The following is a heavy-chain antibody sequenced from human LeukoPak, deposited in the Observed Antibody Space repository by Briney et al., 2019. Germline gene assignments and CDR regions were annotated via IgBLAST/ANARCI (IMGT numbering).Heavy chain of an antibody. CDR2: MNPNSGNT. CDR1: GYTFTSYD. Sequence: ASVKVSCKASGYTFTSYDINWVRQATGQGLEWMGWMNPNSGNTGYAQKFQGRVTMTRNTSISTAYMELSSLRSEDTAVYYCAGVARLRFYYYYGMDVWGQGTTVTVSS. V-gene: IGHV1-8*01. D-gene: IGHD3-3*01. CDR3: AGVARLRFYYYYGMDV. J-gene: IGHJ6*02.